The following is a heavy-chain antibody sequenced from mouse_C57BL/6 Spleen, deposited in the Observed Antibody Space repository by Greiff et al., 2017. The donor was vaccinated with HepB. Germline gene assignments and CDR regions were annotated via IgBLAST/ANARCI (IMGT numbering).Heavy chain of an antibody. V-gene: IGHV6-3*01. CDR2: IRLKSDNYAT. CDR1: GFTFSNYW. CDR3: TADPYAMDY. Sequence: EVQGVESGGGLVQPGGSMKLSCVASGFTFSNYWMNWVRQSPEKGLEWVAQIRLKSDNYATHYAESVKGRFTISRDDSKSSVYLQMNNLRAEDTGIYYCTADPYAMDYWGQGTSVTVSS. J-gene: IGHJ4*01.